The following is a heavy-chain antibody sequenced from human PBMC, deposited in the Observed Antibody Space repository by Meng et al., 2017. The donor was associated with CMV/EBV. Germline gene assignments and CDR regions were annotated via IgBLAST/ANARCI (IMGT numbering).Heavy chain of an antibody. V-gene: IGHV3-30-3*01. J-gene: IGHJ6*02. CDR2: IFYDGSNK. CDR3: VRGSVVVPAAILVYYYYGMDV. D-gene: IGHD2-2*01. Sequence: GESLKISCAASGFTFSSYAMHWVRQAPGTGLEWVAIIFYDGSNKYYADSVKGRFTIYRDNSKDTLYLQMNSLRDEDTAVYYCVRGSVVVPAAILVYYYYGMDVWGQGTTVTVSS. CDR1: GFTFSSYA.